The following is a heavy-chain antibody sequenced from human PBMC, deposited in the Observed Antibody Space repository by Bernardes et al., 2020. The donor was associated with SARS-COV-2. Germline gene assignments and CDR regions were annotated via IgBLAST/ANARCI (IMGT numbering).Heavy chain of an antibody. V-gene: IGHV3-21*01. CDR1: GFTFSSYS. D-gene: IGHD2-15*01. Sequence: GGSLRLSCAASGFTFSSYSMNWVRQAPGKGLEWVSSISSSSSYIYYADSVKGRFTISRDNAKNSLYLQMNSLRAEDTAVYYCARVTMDVVGADAFDIWGQGTMVTVSS. CDR3: ARVTMDVVGADAFDI. J-gene: IGHJ3*02. CDR2: ISSSSSYI.